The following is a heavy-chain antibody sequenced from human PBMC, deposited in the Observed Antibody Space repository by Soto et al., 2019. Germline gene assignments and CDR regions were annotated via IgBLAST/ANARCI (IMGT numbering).Heavy chain of an antibody. J-gene: IGHJ4*02. CDR3: AKYLPTRIISYFDC. Sequence: EVQLFESGGGLVQPGGSLRLSCAASGFTFSSSAMSWVRQAPGKGLEWVSAISGSGGSTYYADSVKGRFTIYRDNSKNTLYLQINGMRAEDTAVYYCAKYLPTRIISYFDCWGQGTLVTVSS. CDR2: ISGSGGST. V-gene: IGHV3-23*01. CDR1: GFTFSSSA. D-gene: IGHD1-20*01.